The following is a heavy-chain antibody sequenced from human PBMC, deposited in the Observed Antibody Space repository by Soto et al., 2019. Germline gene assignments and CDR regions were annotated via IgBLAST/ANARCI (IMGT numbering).Heavy chain of an antibody. D-gene: IGHD6-6*01. CDR3: AKDLGAARPYYGLDV. Sequence: QAQLVESGGGVVQPGTSLRLSCVASKFTFSTYGMHWVRQAPGKGLEWVAVISYHESTKYYGASVRGRFTISRDNSKNTLYLQINSLRAEDTAVYYCAKDLGAARPYYGLDVWGQGTTVTVSS. CDR2: ISYHESTK. V-gene: IGHV3-30*18. CDR1: KFTFSTYG. J-gene: IGHJ6*02.